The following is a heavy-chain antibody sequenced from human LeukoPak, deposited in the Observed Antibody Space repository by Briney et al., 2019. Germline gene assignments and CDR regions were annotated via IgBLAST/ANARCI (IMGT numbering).Heavy chain of an antibody. D-gene: IGHD5-12*01. CDR3: ARGQSGYDYSIDH. V-gene: IGHV1-69*05. J-gene: IGHJ4*02. Sequence: SVKVSCKASGGTFSSHAISWGQQAPGQGLEWGGGLIPVFGTTNYAEKFQGRVTITTEESTTTSYMALRSLKSDDTAVYYCARGQSGYDYSIDHWGQGILVIVSS. CDR2: LIPVFGTT. CDR1: GGTFSSHA.